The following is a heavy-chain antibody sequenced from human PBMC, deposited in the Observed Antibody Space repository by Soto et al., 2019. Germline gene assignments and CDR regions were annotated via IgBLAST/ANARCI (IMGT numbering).Heavy chain of an antibody. V-gene: IGHV3-48*02. J-gene: IGHJ6*02. CDR2: ITSSSDTI. D-gene: IGHD3-22*01. Sequence: GGSLRLSCAASGFTFSSFHMNWVRQAPGRALEWITYITSSSDTIYYSDKVKGRITISRDNGKNTLFQQMNSQRDEDTAVYYCARVVVVIPPGYYYAMDVWGQGT. CDR3: ARVVVVIPPGYYYAMDV. CDR1: GFTFSSFH.